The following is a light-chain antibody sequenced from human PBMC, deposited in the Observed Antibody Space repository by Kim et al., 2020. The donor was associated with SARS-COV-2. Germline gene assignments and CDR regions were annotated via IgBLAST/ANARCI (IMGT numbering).Light chain of an antibody. Sequence: DIQMTQSPSTLSASVGDRVTITCRASQSISSWLAWYQQKPGKAPKLLIYDASSLESGVPSRFSGSGSGTEFTLTISSLQPDDFAAYYCQQYYDYSTFGQGTKLEI. CDR2: DAS. CDR3: QQYYDYST. V-gene: IGKV1-5*01. J-gene: IGKJ2*01. CDR1: QSISSW.